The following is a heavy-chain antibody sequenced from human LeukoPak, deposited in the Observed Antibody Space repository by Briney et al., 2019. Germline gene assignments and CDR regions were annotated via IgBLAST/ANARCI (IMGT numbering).Heavy chain of an antibody. V-gene: IGHV3-74*03. D-gene: IGHD1-26*01. CDR3: VRQQTSHGNFDY. J-gene: IGHJ4*02. CDR2: IDSDGNNT. CDR1: GFTFSTYW. Sequence: GGSLRLSCAASGFTFSTYWMHWVRQAPGKGLEWVSLIDSDGNNTSYAESAKGRFTISRDNTKNTLYLQMKSLRAEDTAVYYCVRQQTSHGNFDYWGQGTLVTVSS.